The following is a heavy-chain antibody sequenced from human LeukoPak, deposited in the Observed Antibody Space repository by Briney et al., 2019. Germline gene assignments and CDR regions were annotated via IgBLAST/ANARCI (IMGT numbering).Heavy chain of an antibody. CDR3: AREDYYDSSGYYSY. CDR1: GDSVSSNSAA. CDR2: TYYRSKWYN. D-gene: IGHD3-22*01. Sequence: SQTLSLTCAVSGDSVSSNSAAWNWIRQSPSRGLEWLGRTYYRSKWYNDYAVSVKSRITINPDTSKNQFSLQLNSVTPEDTAVYYCAREDYYDSSGYYSYWGQGNLVTVSS. J-gene: IGHJ4*02. V-gene: IGHV6-1*01.